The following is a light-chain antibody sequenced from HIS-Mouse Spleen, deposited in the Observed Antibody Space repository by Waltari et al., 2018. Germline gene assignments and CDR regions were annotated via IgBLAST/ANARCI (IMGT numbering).Light chain of an antibody. CDR1: SSDVGSYNL. CDR2: EGS. CDR3: CSYAGSSTYVV. Sequence: QSALTQPASVSGSPGQSIPISCTGTSSDVGSYNLVSWYQQHPGKAPNLMIYEGSKRPSGVSNRFSGSKSGNTASLTISGLQAEDEADYYCCSYAGSSTYVVFGGGTKLTVL. J-gene: IGLJ2*01. V-gene: IGLV2-23*01.